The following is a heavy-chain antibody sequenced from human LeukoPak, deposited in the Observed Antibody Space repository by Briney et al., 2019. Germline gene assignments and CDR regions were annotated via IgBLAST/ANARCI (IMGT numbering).Heavy chain of an antibody. D-gene: IGHD6-19*01. CDR2: INHSGST. J-gene: IGHJ6*04. CDR1: GGSFSGYY. V-gene: IGHV4-34*01. CDR3: ARKGYSSDGYYYYGMDD. Sequence: SETLSLTCAVYGGSFSGYYWSWIRQPPGKGLEWIGEINHSGSTNYNPSLKSRVTISVDTSKNQFSLKLSSVTAADTAVYYCARKGYSSDGYYYYGMDDWGKGTTVTVSS.